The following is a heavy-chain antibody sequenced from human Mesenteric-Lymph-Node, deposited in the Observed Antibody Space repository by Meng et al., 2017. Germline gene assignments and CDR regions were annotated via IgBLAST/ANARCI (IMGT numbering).Heavy chain of an antibody. J-gene: IGHJ3*02. D-gene: IGHD6-13*01. CDR1: GGSVSSGSYY. Sequence: SETLSLTCTVSGGSVSSGSYYWGWIRQPPGKGLEWIGSIYYSGSTYYNPSLKSRVTISVDTSKNQFSLKLSSVTAADTAVYYCARGRGSSWLWNNDAFDIWGQGTMVTVSS. CDR2: IYYSGST. V-gene: IGHV4-39*07. CDR3: ARGRGSSWLWNNDAFDI.